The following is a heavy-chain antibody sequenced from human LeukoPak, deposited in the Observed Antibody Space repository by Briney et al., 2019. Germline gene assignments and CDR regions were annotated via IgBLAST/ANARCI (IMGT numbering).Heavy chain of an antibody. D-gene: IGHD2-2*01. CDR2: INPSGGST. V-gene: IGHV1-46*01. CDR1: GYTFTSYY. Sequence: ASVKVSCKASGYTFTSYYMHWVRQAPGQGLEWMGTINPSGGSTSYAQKFQGRVTMTRDTSTSTVYMELSSLRSEDTAVYYCARDPNIDIVVVPAATIYGMDVWGQGTTVTVSS. J-gene: IGHJ6*02. CDR3: ARDPNIDIVVVPAATIYGMDV.